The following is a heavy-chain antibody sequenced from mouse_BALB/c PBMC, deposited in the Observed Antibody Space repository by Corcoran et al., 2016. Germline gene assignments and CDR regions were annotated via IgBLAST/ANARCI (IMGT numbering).Heavy chain of an antibody. CDR3: TREPYAMDY. Sequence: QIQLVQSGPELKKPGETVKISCKATGYTFTNYGMNWVKQAPGKDLKWMGWINTYTGEPTYADDFKGRFAFSLETSASTAYLQINNLKNEDTATYFCTREPYAMDYWGQGTSVTVSS. CDR2: INTYTGEP. J-gene: IGHJ4*01. CDR1: GYTFTNYG. V-gene: IGHV9-3-1*01.